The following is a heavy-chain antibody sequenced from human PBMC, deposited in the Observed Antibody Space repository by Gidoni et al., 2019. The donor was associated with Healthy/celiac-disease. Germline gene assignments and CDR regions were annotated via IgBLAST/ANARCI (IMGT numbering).Heavy chain of an antibody. J-gene: IGHJ4*02. CDR2: ISSNSGSI. Sequence: EVKLVVSGGGLVQPGRSLRLSCAAPAFPFDDYAMHWVRPAPGKGLEWVSGISSNSGSIVYADSVKGRFTISRDDAKNSLYLQMNSLRAEDTALYYCAKDVGGRYSSGWITHDYWGQGTLVTVSS. D-gene: IGHD6-19*01. CDR1: AFPFDDYA. CDR3: AKDVGGRYSSGWITHDY. V-gene: IGHV3-9*01.